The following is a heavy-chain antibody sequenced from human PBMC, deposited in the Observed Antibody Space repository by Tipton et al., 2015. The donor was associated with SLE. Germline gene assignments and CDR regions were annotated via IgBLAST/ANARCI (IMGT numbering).Heavy chain of an antibody. V-gene: IGHV4-30-2*01. CDR2: IYHNGIT. D-gene: IGHD3-22*01. CDR1: GGSISSGGYS. CDR3: ARDEYRYDATGYHLLGHFDF. Sequence: TLSLTCTVSGGSISSGGYSWSWIRQPPGKGLEWIGYIYHNGITYYNPSLKSRVTILVDTSKNQFSLKLSSVTAADTAVYYCARDEYRYDATGYHLLGHFDFWGQGTLVTVSS. J-gene: IGHJ4*02.